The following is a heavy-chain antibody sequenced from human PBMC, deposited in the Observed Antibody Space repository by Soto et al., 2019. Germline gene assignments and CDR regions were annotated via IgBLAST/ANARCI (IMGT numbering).Heavy chain of an antibody. V-gene: IGHV3-30-3*01. CDR2: ISYDGSNK. D-gene: IGHD4-4*01. CDR1: GFNFSSYA. J-gene: IGHJ4*02. Sequence: ESVGGVVQPGRSLRLSCAASGFNFSSYAMHWVRQAPGKGLEWVAVISYDGSNKYYADSVKGRFTISRDNSKNTLYLQMNSLRAEDTAVYYCARGATGTYFDYWGQGTLVTVSS. CDR3: ARGATGTYFDY.